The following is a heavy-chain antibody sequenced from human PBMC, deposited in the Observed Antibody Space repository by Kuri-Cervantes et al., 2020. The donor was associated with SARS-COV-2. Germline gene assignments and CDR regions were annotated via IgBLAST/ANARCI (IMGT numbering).Heavy chain of an antibody. V-gene: IGHV1-69*13. CDR2: IIPIFGTA. CDR3: ARDPRPVWEFIYYHFYYMDV. D-gene: IGHD1-26*01. CDR1: GGTFSSYA. Sequence: SVKVSCKASGGTFSSYAISWVRQAPGQGLEWMGGIIPIFGTANYAQKFQGRVTITADESTSTAYMELSSLRSEDTAVYYWARDPRPVWEFIYYHFYYMDVWGKGTAVTVSS. J-gene: IGHJ6*03.